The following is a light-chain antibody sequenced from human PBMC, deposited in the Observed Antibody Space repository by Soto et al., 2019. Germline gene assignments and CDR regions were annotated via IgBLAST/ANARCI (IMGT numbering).Light chain of an antibody. Sequence: EIVMTQSPATLSVSPGERATLSCRARQSVSSNLAWYQQKPGQAPRLLIYGASTTATGIPVRFSGSGSGTEFTLTISSLQSEDFSVYYYQQYNNWPPWTFGRGTKVEIK. CDR3: QQYNNWPPWT. CDR1: QSVSSN. J-gene: IGKJ1*01. V-gene: IGKV3-15*01. CDR2: GAS.